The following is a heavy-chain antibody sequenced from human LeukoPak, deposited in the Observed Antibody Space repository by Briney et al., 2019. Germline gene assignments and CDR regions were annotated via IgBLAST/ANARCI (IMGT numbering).Heavy chain of an antibody. J-gene: IGHJ4*02. CDR1: GFTFSSYA. D-gene: IGHD2-15*01. Sequence: GGSLRLSCAASGFTFSSYAMNWVRQAPGKGLEWVSAISGSGGSTYYADSVKGRFTISRDNSKNTLYLQMNSLRAEDTAVYCCAKVWYCSGGSCDEYWGQGTLVTVSS. CDR2: ISGSGGST. CDR3: AKVWYCSGGSCDEY. V-gene: IGHV3-23*01.